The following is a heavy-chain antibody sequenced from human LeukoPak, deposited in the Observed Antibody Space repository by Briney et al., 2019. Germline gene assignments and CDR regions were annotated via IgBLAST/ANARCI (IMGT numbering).Heavy chain of an antibody. D-gene: IGHD6-19*01. J-gene: IGHJ6*02. CDR1: GGSISSSSYY. V-gene: IGHV4-39*07. CDR2: IYYSGST. Sequence: PSENLSLTCTVSGGSISSSSYYWGWIRQPPGKGLEWIGSIYYSGSTNYNPSLESRVTISLDTSKNQFSLKLSSVTAADTAVYYCARERQSRQMDVWGQGTTVTVSS. CDR3: ARERQSRQMDV.